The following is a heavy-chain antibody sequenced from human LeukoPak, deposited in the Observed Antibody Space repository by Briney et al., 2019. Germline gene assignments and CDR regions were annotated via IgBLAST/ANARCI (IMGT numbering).Heavy chain of an antibody. D-gene: IGHD3-3*01. Sequence: SETLSLTCTVSGGSVSSGSYYWSWVRQPPGTGLEWIGYIYYSGSTNYNPSLKSRVTISVDTSKTQFSLKLSSVTAADTAVYYCARDQPTYYDFWSGYSERAFDIWGQGTMVTVSS. CDR3: ARDQPTYYDFWSGYSERAFDI. CDR2: IYYSGST. J-gene: IGHJ3*02. V-gene: IGHV4-61*01. CDR1: GGSVSSGSYY.